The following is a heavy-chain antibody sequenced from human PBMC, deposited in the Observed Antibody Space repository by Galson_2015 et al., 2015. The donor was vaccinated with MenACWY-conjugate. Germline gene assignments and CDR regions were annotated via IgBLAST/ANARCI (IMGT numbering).Heavy chain of an antibody. V-gene: IGHV4-38-2*02. CDR1: GYSISSGYY. CDR3: ARDCVRSSTSCYEVAP. CDR2: IYHSGST. Sequence: ETLSLTCTVSGYSISSGYYWGWIRQPPGKGLEWIGSIYHSGSTYYNPSLKSRVTISVDTSKNQFSLKLSSVTAADTAVYYCARDCVRSSTSCYEVAPWGQGTLVTASS. J-gene: IGHJ5*02. D-gene: IGHD2-2*01.